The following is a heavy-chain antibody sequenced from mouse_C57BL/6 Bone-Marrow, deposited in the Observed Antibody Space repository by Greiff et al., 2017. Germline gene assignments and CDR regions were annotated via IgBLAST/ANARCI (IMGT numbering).Heavy chain of an antibody. Sequence: QVQLQQSGAELARPGASVKLSCKASGYTFTSYGISWVKQRTGQGLEWIGEIYPRSGNTYYNEKFKGKATLTADKSSSTAYMELRRLTSEDSAVYFCAREWYYYGSSPYYYAMDYWGQGTSVTVSS. V-gene: IGHV1-81*01. CDR2: IYPRSGNT. D-gene: IGHD1-1*01. CDR1: GYTFTSYG. J-gene: IGHJ4*01. CDR3: AREWYYYGSSPYYYAMDY.